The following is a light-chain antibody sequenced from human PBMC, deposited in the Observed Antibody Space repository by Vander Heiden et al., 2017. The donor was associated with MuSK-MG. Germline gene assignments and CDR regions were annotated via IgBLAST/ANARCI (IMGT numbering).Light chain of an antibody. CDR3: QHSYSTPYT. Sequence: DIPMTQSPSSLSASVGDRVTITCRASQTISTYLNWYQQKPGKVPKLLIYTASSLQSGLPSRFSGSGSGTDFTLAISSLQPEDFASYYCQHSYSTPYTFGQGTKLEIK. CDR1: QTISTY. J-gene: IGKJ2*01. V-gene: IGKV1-39*01. CDR2: TAS.